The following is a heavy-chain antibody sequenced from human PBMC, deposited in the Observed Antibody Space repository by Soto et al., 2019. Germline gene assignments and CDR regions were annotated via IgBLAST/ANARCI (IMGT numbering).Heavy chain of an antibody. Sequence: QVQLVQSGAEVKTPGASVKVSCKASGYTFATYDINWVRQAPGQGLEWMGWMNPNSGNTGYAQKFPGRLTMTRDTALSVAHMELGSLRNEDTAVYYCARSDGYNFNWLDSWGQGTLVTVSA. CDR2: MNPNSGNT. J-gene: IGHJ5*01. CDR1: GYTFATYD. D-gene: IGHD2-21*01. V-gene: IGHV1-8*01. CDR3: ARSDGYNFNWLDS.